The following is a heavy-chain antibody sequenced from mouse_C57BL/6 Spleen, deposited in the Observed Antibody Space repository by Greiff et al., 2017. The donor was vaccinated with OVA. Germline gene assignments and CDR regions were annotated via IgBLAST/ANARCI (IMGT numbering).Heavy chain of an antibody. CDR2: IYPGSGST. Sequence: QVQLQQPGAELVKPGASVKMSCKASGYTFTSYWITWVKQRPGQGLEWIGDIYPGSGSTNYNEKFKSKATLTVDTSSSTAYMQLRSLTSEDASVYYCARDGYDGEYYAMDYWGQGTSVTVSS. J-gene: IGHJ4*01. CDR3: ARDGYDGEYYAMDY. CDR1: GYTFTSYW. D-gene: IGHD2-2*01. V-gene: IGHV1-55*01.